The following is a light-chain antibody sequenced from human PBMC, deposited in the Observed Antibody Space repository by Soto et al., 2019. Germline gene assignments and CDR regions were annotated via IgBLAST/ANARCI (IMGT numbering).Light chain of an antibody. Sequence: QSVLTRPASVSGSPGQSITISCTGTSSDVGGYNYVSWFQQHPGKAPNLMIYDVYRRPSGVSYRFSGSKSGNTASLTISGLQAEDEADYYCSSYTTRSTVVFGGGTKLTVL. J-gene: IGLJ2*01. V-gene: IGLV2-14*01. CDR2: DVY. CDR3: SSYTTRSTVV. CDR1: SSDVGGYNY.